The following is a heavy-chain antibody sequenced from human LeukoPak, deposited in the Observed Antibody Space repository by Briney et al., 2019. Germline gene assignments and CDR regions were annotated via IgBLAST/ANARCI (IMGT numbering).Heavy chain of an antibody. Sequence: PSQTLSLTCTVSGGSISSGGYYWSWIRQHPGKGLEWIGYIYYSGSTYYNPSLKSRVTISVDTSKNQFSLKLSSVTAADTAVYYCARGLYSGYDFFPYYMDVWGKGTTVTVSS. CDR3: ARGLYSGYDFFPYYMDV. J-gene: IGHJ6*03. CDR2: IYYSGST. CDR1: GGSISSGGYY. V-gene: IGHV4-31*03. D-gene: IGHD5-12*01.